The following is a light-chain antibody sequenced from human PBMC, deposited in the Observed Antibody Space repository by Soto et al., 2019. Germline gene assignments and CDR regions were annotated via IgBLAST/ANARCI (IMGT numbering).Light chain of an antibody. J-gene: IGLJ2*01. Sequence: QSVLMQPPSVSAAPRQKVTISCSGSSSNIGDNYVSWYQQFPGTAPKLLIYDNNKRPSGIPDRFSGSKSGTSATLGITGLQTGDEADYYCGTWDSSLSVRVFGGGTKSPS. CDR1: SSNIGDNY. V-gene: IGLV1-51*01. CDR2: DNN. CDR3: GTWDSSLSVRV.